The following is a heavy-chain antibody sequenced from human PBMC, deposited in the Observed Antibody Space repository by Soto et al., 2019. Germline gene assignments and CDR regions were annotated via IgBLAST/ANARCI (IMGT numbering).Heavy chain of an antibody. V-gene: IGHV3-74*01. J-gene: IGHJ3*02. CDR1: GFTFSSYA. Sequence: GGSLRLSCAASGFTFSSYAMSWVRQAPGRGLEWVSRIDTYGSATKYADSVEGRFSISKDNAENTLYLQMNNLRADDTAVYYCVRVLKSIGWDNDVFDIWGQGTMVTVSS. D-gene: IGHD6-19*01. CDR2: IDTYGSAT. CDR3: VRVLKSIGWDNDVFDI.